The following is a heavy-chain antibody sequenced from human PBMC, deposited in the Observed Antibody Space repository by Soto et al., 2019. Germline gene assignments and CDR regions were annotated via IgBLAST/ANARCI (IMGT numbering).Heavy chain of an antibody. D-gene: IGHD4-17*01. CDR3: ATLRPPEYYFDY. V-gene: IGHV3-NL1*01. CDR1: GFSLSRYG. J-gene: IGHJ4*02. CDR2: MGGSGRST. Sequence: GGSLRLSCEVSGFSLSRYGIHWVRQAPGKGLEWVSFMGGSGRSTYYTDSVKGRFTISRDNSKNTLYLQMSSLRAEDTAVYYCATLRPPEYYFDYWGQGTLVTVSS.